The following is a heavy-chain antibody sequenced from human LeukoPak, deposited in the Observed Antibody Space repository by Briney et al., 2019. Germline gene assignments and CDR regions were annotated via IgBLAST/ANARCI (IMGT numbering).Heavy chain of an antibody. V-gene: IGHV4-39*01. CDR1: GGSVTTSYY. D-gene: IGHD3-16*01. CDR2: VYYSGSI. CDR3: ARLNPGYVTAPHDS. J-gene: IGHJ5*01. Sequence: PSETLSLTCTVSGGSVTTSYYWGWIRQPPGKGLEWIGSVYYSGSIFSDTSHKSRVTISGDTSKNQFSLSLSSVTAADTAVYYCARLNPGYVTAPHDSWGQGMLVTVSS.